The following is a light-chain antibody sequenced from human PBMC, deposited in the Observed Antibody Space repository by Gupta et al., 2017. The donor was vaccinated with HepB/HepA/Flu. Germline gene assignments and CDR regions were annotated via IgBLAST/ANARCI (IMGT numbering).Light chain of an antibody. CDR1: QNVDRR. CDR3: QQYNSYFPYT. CDR2: ETS. Sequence: QMTQSPPTLSASLGDRVTITCRASQNVDRRLAWYHQKPGKAPKLLIYETSNLASGVPSRFSGSKYGTEFTLTISGRQPDDFATYYCQQYNSYFPYTFGQGTKLEIK. J-gene: IGKJ2*01. V-gene: IGKV1-5*03.